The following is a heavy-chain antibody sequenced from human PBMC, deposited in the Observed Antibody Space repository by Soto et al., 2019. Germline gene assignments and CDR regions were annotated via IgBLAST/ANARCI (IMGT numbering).Heavy chain of an antibody. D-gene: IGHD2-8*01. CDR1: GGTFSSYA. CDR3: GRSSSMLGAGWSDS. V-gene: IGHV1-2*02. Sequence: ASVKVSCKASGGTFSSYAISWVRQAPGQGLEYMGWINPNNGATNYAQNFQGRVTMTWDTSISTAYMELRSLRSDDTAVYYCGRSSSMLGAGWSDSWGRGTLVTVSS. CDR2: INPNNGAT. J-gene: IGHJ5*01.